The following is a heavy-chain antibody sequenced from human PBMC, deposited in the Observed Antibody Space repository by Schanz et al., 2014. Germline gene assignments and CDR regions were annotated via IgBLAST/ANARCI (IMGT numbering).Heavy chain of an antibody. CDR1: GFTFSTYA. CDR2: ISGSGGST. D-gene: IGHD2-15*01. V-gene: IGHV3-23*01. CDR3: ARDRGYCSGGSCLALDY. J-gene: IGHJ4*02. Sequence: EVQLLDSGGGLVQPGGSLRLSCAASGFTFSTYAMSWVRQAPGKGLEWVSGISGSGGSTYYADSVKGRFTISRDNSKNTLYLQMNTLRAEDTAVYYCARDRGYCSGGSCLALDYWGQGTLVTVSS.